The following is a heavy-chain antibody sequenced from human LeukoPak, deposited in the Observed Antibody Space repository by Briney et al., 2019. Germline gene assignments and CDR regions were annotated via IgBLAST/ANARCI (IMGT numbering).Heavy chain of an antibody. CDR3: AKRAAYYGDYDY. Sequence: GGSLRLSCAASGFTFSRSGMHWVRQAPGKGLEWVTFIQYDGNNKYYADSVKGRFTISRDNSKSTLYLQMNSLRTEDTAVYYCAKRAAYYGDYDYWGQGTLVTVSS. V-gene: IGHV3-30*02. D-gene: IGHD4-17*01. CDR2: IQYDGNNK. CDR1: GFTFSRSG. J-gene: IGHJ4*02.